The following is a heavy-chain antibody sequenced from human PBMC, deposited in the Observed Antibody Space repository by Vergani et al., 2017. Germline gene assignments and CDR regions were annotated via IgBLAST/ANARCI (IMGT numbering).Heavy chain of an antibody. Sequence: EVQLVESGGGLVKPGGSLRLSCAASGFTFSSYSMNWVRQAPGKGLEWVSSISSSSSYIYYADSVKGRFTISRDNAKNSLYLQMNSLRAEDTAVYYCAGDYAGHCTNGVCMGYWGQGTLVTVSS. V-gene: IGHV3-21*01. CDR2: ISSSSSYI. J-gene: IGHJ4*02. CDR3: AGDYAGHCTNGVCMGY. D-gene: IGHD2-8*01. CDR1: GFTFSSYS.